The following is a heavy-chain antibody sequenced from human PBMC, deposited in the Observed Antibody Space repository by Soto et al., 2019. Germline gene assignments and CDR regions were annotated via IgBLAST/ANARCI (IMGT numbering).Heavy chain of an antibody. J-gene: IGHJ4*02. CDR2: ISWNSGSI. D-gene: IGHD6-19*01. CDR3: AKDSLPGYSSGWYDY. CDR1: GFTFDDYA. V-gene: IGHV3-9*01. Sequence: PVGSLRLSCAASGFTFDDYAMHWVRQAPGKGLEWVSGISWNSGSIGYADSVKGRFTISRDNAKNSPYLQMNSLRAEDTALYYCAKDSLPGYSSGWYDYWGQGTLVTVSS.